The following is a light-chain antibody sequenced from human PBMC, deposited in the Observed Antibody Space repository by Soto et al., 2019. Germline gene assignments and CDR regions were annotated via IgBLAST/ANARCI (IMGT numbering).Light chain of an antibody. Sequence: ESVLTQSPGTLSLSPGERATLSCRASQSVSSNFLAWYQLKPGQAPRLLIYGASSRATGIPDRFSGSGSGTDFTLTISRLEPEDFAVYYCQQYDSSPWTFGQGTKVEIK. CDR3: QQYDSSPWT. CDR2: GAS. J-gene: IGKJ1*01. V-gene: IGKV3-20*01. CDR1: QSVSSNF.